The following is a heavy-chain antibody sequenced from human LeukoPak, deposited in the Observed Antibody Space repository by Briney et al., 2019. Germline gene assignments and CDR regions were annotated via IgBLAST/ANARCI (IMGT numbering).Heavy chain of an antibody. D-gene: IGHD5-18*01. CDR2: MNPNSGNT. CDR1: GYTFTSYD. Sequence: ASVKVSCKASGYTFTSYDINWVRQATGQGLEWMGWMNPNSGNTGYAQKFQGRVTMTRNTSISTAYMELSSLRSEDTAVYYCARGLLEDTAMAPDYYGMDVWGQGTLVTVSS. V-gene: IGHV1-8*01. CDR3: ARGLLEDTAMAPDYYGMDV. J-gene: IGHJ6*02.